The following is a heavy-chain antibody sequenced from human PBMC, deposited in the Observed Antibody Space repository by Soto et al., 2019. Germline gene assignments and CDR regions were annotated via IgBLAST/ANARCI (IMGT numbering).Heavy chain of an antibody. CDR3: ASPAEDGYDLGGFDY. J-gene: IGHJ4*02. D-gene: IGHD5-12*01. CDR2: IYYSGST. CDR1: GGSISSSSYY. V-gene: IGHV4-39*01. Sequence: QLQLQESGPGLVKPSETLSLTCTVSGGSISSSSYYWGWIRQPPGKGLEWFGSIYYSGSTYYNPSLKSRVTISVDTSKNQFSLKLSSVTAADTAVYYCASPAEDGYDLGGFDYWGQGTLVTVSS.